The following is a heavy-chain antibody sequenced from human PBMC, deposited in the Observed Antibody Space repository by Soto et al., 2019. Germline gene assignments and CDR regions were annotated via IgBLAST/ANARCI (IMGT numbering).Heavy chain of an antibody. D-gene: IGHD3-16*02. Sequence: EVQLVESGGGLVKPGGSLRLSCAASGFTFSSYSMNWVRQAPGKGLEWVSSISSSSSYIYYADSVKGRFTISRDNAKNSLYLQMNSLIAEDTAVYYCARAYDYVWGSYRGWFDPWGQGTLVTVSS. J-gene: IGHJ5*02. CDR2: ISSSSSYI. CDR1: GFTFSSYS. V-gene: IGHV3-21*01. CDR3: ARAYDYVWGSYRGWFDP.